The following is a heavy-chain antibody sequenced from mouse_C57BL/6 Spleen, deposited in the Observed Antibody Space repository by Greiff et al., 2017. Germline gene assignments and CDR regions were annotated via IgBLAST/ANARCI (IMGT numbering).Heavy chain of an antibody. Sequence: QVTLKVSGPGILQSSQTLSLTCSFSGFSLRTSGMGVSWIRQPSGKGLAWLAHIYWDVDQRYPPSLKSRLTISKNTSRNQVFLKITIVDTSDTATYYCARRDSYFYAMDYWGQGTSVTVYS. V-gene: IGHV8-12*01. CDR2: IYWDVDQ. D-gene: IGHD2-12*01. J-gene: IGHJ4*01. CDR3: ARRDSYFYAMDY. CDR1: GFSLRTSGMG.